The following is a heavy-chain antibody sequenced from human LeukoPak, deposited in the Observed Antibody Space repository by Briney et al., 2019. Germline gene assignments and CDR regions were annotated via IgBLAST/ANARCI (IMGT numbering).Heavy chain of an antibody. CDR1: GFTFSSYS. Sequence: GGSLRLSCAASGFTFSSYSMNWVRQAPGKGLEWVSYISSSSSTIYYADSVKGRFTISRDNAKNSLYLQMNGLKAEDTALYYCAKRSGGRSAATNSDYYYAMDVWGQGTTVTVSS. CDR2: ISSSSSTI. V-gene: IGHV3-48*01. CDR3: AKRSGGRSAATNSDYYYAMDV. J-gene: IGHJ6*02. D-gene: IGHD3-10*01.